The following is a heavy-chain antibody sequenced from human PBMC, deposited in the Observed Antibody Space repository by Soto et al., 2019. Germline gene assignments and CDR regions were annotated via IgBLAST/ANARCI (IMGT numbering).Heavy chain of an antibody. V-gene: IGHV3-30-3*01. CDR2: ISYVGTNE. D-gene: IGHD3-3*01. CDR3: ARVPSPPYYDFSSGPATNGMDV. CDR1: GFIFSNYA. J-gene: IGHJ6*02. Sequence: QEQLVESGGGVVHPGRSLRLSCAASGFIFSNYAMHWVRQAPGKGLEWVALISYVGTNEYYADSVKGRFTISRDDSKNTLYLQMNSLRAEDTAGYYCARVPSPPYYDFSSGPATNGMDVWGQGTTVTVSS.